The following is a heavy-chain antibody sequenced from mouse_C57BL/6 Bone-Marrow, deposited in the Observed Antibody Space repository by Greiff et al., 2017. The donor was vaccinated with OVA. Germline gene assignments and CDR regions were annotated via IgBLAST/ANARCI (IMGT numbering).Heavy chain of an antibody. CDR2: IYPRSGNT. CDR3: ARRRQLRLRYYAMDY. J-gene: IGHJ4*01. D-gene: IGHD3-2*02. Sequence: VQLQQSGAELARPGASVKLSCKASGYTFTSYGISWVKQRTGQGLEWIVEIYPRSGNTYYNEKFKGKATLTADKSSSTAYMELRSLTSEDSAVYFCARRRQLRLRYYAMDYWGQGTSVTVSS. CDR1: GYTFTSYG. V-gene: IGHV1-81*01.